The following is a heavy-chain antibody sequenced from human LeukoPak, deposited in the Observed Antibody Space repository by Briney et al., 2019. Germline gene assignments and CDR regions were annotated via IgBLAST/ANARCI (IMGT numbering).Heavy chain of an antibody. CDR3: AREVGCSGGSCYPYYYYHYGMDV. CDR2: SHYNGSS. V-gene: IGHV4-59*12. Sequence: SETLSLTCPVSSVSITHYSWTCIRQSPGKGLEWIGSSHYNGSSNFNPSLKSRVIILVDTSKNQFSLKLSSVTAADTAVYYCAREVGCSGGSCYPYYYYHYGMDVWGKGTTVTVSS. D-gene: IGHD2-15*01. J-gene: IGHJ6*04. CDR1: SVSITHYS.